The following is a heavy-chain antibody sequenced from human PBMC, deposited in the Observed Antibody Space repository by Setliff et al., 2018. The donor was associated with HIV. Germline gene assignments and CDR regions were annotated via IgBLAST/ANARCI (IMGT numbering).Heavy chain of an antibody. J-gene: IGHJ4*02. CDR2: IKQDGSEK. Sequence: SGGSLRLSCAASGFTFSTYWMSWVRQAPGKGLEWVANIKQDGSEKNYMDSVKGRFTTSRDNAKNSLYLQMNSLSVEDTAVYYCATDCAVVGGTGSLDSWGQGTLVTVSS. CDR3: ATDCAVVGGTGSLDS. D-gene: IGHD2-21*01. CDR1: GFTFSTYW. V-gene: IGHV3-7*05.